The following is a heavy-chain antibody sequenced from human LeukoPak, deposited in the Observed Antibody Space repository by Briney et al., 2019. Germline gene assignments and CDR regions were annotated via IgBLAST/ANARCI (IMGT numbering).Heavy chain of an antibody. CDR3: ASSRYDSSGYYGIIGY. CDR1: GFIFSTYE. CDR2: ISYSGRTI. Sequence: PGGSLRLSCEASGFIFSTYEMNWVRQAPGKGLEWLSYISYSGRTIYYADSIKGRFTISRDNAKNSLYLQMNSLRAEDTAVYYCASSRYDSSGYYGIIGYWGQGTLVTVSS. D-gene: IGHD3-22*01. V-gene: IGHV3-48*03. J-gene: IGHJ4*02.